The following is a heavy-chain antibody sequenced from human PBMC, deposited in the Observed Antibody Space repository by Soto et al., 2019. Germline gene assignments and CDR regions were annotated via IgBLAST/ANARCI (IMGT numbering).Heavy chain of an antibody. Sequence: GKGLEYIGYIYSGSTYYNPSLKSRVTISVATSKNQFCLKLSSVTAADTAVYYCAIHQGDDATHFAVLLSAYWGNGTLVTV. V-gene: IGHV4-4*08. D-gene: IGHD2-21*02. J-gene: IGHJ4*01. CDR3: AIHQGDDATHFAVLLSAY. CDR2: IYSGST.